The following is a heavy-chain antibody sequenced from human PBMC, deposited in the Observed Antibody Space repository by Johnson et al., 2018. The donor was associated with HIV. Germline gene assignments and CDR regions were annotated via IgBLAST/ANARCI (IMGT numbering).Heavy chain of an antibody. V-gene: IGHV3-64*04. CDR2: ISSNGGST. Sequence: QEQLVESGGGLVQPGGSLRLSCTASGFSFSSYDMHWVRQAPGKGLQYVSGISSNGGSTYYANSVKGRFTISRDNAKNSLYLQMNSLRAEDTAVYYCARDTVYGETAFDIWGQGTMVTVSS. CDR1: GFSFSSYD. CDR3: ARDTVYGETAFDI. D-gene: IGHD4-17*01. J-gene: IGHJ3*02.